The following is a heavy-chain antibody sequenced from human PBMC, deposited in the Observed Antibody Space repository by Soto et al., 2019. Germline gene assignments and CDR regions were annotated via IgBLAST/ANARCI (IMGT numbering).Heavy chain of an antibody. Sequence: QVQLVQSGAEVEKPGSSVKVSCKASGGTFSSYAISWVRQAPGQGLEWMGGIIPIFGTASDAQQFQGRVTITADDSTSTAYMELSSLRSEDTAVYYWAAADGSGSYYNGFDYWGQGTLVTVSS. J-gene: IGHJ4*02. CDR2: IIPIFGTA. CDR1: GGTFSSYA. D-gene: IGHD3-10*01. V-gene: IGHV1-69*12. CDR3: AAADGSGSYYNGFDY.